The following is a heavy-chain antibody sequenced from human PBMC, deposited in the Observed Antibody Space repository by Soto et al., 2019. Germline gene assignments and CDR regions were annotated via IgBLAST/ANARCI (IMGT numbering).Heavy chain of an antibody. CDR1: GGSTSSYY. CDR3: ARVTRVVVTGALDNWFDP. V-gene: IGHV4-59*01. J-gene: IGHJ5*02. Sequence: SETLSLTCTVYGGSTSSYYWSWIRQPPGKGLEWIGYIYYSGSTNYNPSLKSRVTISVDTSKNQFSLKLSSVTAADTAVYYCARVTRVVVTGALDNWFDPWSQGTVV. CDR2: IYYSGST. D-gene: IGHD2-21*02.